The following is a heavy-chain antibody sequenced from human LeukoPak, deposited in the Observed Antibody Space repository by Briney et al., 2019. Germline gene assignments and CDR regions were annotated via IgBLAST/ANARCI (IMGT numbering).Heavy chain of an antibody. Sequence: SETLSLTCTVSGGSISSSSYYWGWIRQPPGKGLEWIGSIYYSGSTYYNPSLKSRVTISVDTSKNQFSLKLSSVTAADTAVYYCARERSAYYYGSGSSDYWGQGTLVTVSS. CDR3: ARERSAYYYGSGSSDY. D-gene: IGHD3-10*01. J-gene: IGHJ4*02. V-gene: IGHV4-39*07. CDR2: IYYSGST. CDR1: GGSISSSSYY.